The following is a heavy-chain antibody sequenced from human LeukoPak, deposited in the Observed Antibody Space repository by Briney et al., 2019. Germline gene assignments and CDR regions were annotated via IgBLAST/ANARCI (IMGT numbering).Heavy chain of an antibody. CDR2: INGIGTSL. J-gene: IGHJ4*02. V-gene: IGHV3-23*05. CDR3: AKGSIYGDYGDFDH. Sequence: GGSLRLSCAASGFSFDFSGYAMSWVRQAPGKGLEWVSGINGIGTSLYYADSVKGRFTISRDNSDNTLYLQMNSLGADDTAVYYCAKGSIYGDYGDFDHWGQGTLVTVSS. D-gene: IGHD4-17*01. CDR1: GFSFDFSGYA.